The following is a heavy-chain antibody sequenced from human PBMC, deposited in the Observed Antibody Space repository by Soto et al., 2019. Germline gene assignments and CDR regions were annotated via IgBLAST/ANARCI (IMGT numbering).Heavy chain of an antibody. V-gene: IGHV3-30*18. CDR3: AKLEGSVPVDGDWFDP. CDR1: GFSFSSHG. J-gene: IGHJ5*02. Sequence: QVQLVESGGGVVQPGRSLRLSCAASGFSFSSHGMHWVRQAPGRGLEWVAVISHDGSFKSYAESLRGRFTVSRDNSKNTLYLQIHSLRPEDTAVYYCAKLEGSVPVDGDWFDPWGQGTLVTVSS. D-gene: IGHD6-19*01. CDR2: ISHDGSFK.